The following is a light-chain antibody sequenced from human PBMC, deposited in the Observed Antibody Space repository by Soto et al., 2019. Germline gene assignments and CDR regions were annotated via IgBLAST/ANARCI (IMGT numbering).Light chain of an antibody. J-gene: IGLJ2*01. V-gene: IGLV2-14*01. Sequence: QSALTQPASVSGSPGQSITISCTGTSSDVGGYNYVSWYQQHPGKAPKLMIYDVSNRPSGVSNRFSGSKSGNTASLTISGLQAEDEADYYCSSYTSIGGVFGGGTKLTVL. CDR3: SSYTSIGGV. CDR1: SSDVGGYNY. CDR2: DVS.